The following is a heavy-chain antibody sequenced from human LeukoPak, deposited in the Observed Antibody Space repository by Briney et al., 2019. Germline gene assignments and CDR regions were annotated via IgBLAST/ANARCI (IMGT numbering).Heavy chain of an antibody. V-gene: IGHV3-23*01. CDR2: ISGSGGST. J-gene: IGHJ6*03. CDR1: GFTFSSYA. Sequence: GGSLRLSCAASGFTFSSYAMSWVRQAPGKGLEGVSAISGSGGSTYYADSVKGRFTISRDNSKNTPYLQMNSLRAEDTAVYYCAKGTGSFLDYYYYYMDVWGKGTTVTVSS. D-gene: IGHD6-13*01. CDR3: AKGTGSFLDYYYYYMDV.